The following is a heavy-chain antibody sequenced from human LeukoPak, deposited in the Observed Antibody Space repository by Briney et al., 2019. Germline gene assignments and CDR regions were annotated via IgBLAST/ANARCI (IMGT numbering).Heavy chain of an antibody. D-gene: IGHD3-16*01. J-gene: IGHJ4*02. Sequence: PGGSLRLSCAASGFTFSRYWMSWVRQAPGKGLEWVANIKEDGSEKYYVDSVKGRFTISRDNAKNSLYLQMNSLRAEDTAVYYCARDRAFGVDFDYWGQGTLVTVSS. V-gene: IGHV3-7*01. CDR1: GFTFSRYW. CDR2: IKEDGSEK. CDR3: ARDRAFGVDFDY.